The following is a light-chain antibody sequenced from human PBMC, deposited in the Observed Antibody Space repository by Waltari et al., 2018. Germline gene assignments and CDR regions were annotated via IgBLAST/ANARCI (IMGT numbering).Light chain of an antibody. CDR1: QSVGRY. CDR2: GAS. CDR3: QNHERLPAV. J-gene: IGKJ1*01. Sequence: EILLTQSPGTLSLSPGERTTLSCRASQSVGRYLVWYQQKPGQAPRLLIYGASSRAAGIPDRFSGSGSGTDFSLTISRLEPEDFAVYYCQNHERLPAVFGQGTKVEIK. V-gene: IGKV3-20*01.